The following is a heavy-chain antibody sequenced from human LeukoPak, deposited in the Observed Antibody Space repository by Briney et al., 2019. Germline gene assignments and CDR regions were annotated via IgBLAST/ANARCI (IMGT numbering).Heavy chain of an antibody. D-gene: IGHD1-26*01. CDR3: ARVQGSDTSGSFDH. CDR2: MDPNSGNT. Sequence: GASVKVSCKASGGTFSSYAISWVRQAPGQGLEWMGGMDPNSGNTGYAQRFQGRVTLTRSTSLSEAYMELTSLKFEDTAVYYCARVQGSDTSGSFDHWGQGTLVTVSS. J-gene: IGHJ4*02. CDR1: GGTFSSYA. V-gene: IGHV1-8*02.